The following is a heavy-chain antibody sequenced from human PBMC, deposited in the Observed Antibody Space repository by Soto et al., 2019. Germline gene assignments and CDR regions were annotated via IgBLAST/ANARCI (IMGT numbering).Heavy chain of an antibody. CDR3: ARVVKDYGDYDRDAFDI. V-gene: IGHV3-21*01. J-gene: IGHJ3*02. Sequence: EVQLVESGGGLVKPGGSLRLSCAASGFTFSSYSMNWVRQAPGKGLEWVSSISSSSSYIYYADSVKGRFTISRDNAKNSLYLQMNSLRAEDTAVYYCARVVKDYGDYDRDAFDIWGQGTMVTVSS. CDR2: ISSSSSYI. CDR1: GFTFSSYS. D-gene: IGHD4-17*01.